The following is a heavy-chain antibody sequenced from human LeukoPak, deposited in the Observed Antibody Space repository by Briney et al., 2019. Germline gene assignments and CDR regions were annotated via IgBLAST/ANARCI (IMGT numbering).Heavy chain of an antibody. CDR2: ISTDSKFK. J-gene: IGHJ2*01. Sequence: GGSLRLSCAASEFTFRSFNMVWVRQAPGKGLEWVSSISTDSKFKYYSDSLTGRFTISRDNAENSLSLQMNSLRVHDTATYYCVRGPRSHRSDLTKWYFDLWGRGTLVSVSS. CDR1: EFTFRSFN. V-gene: IGHV3-21*01. CDR3: VRGPRSHRSDLTKWYFDL.